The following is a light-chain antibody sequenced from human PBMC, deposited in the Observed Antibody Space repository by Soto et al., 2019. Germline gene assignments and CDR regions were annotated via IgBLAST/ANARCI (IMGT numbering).Light chain of an antibody. Sequence: DIQMTQSPSTLSASVGDRVTMTCRASQSISKWLAWYQQKPWTAPKLLIYDASNLESGVPSRFSGSGSGTEFPLTIRSLQPDEFATYYCQQYDSYSPRTFGGGTKVEIK. V-gene: IGKV1-5*01. J-gene: IGKJ4*01. CDR3: QQYDSYSPRT. CDR2: DAS. CDR1: QSISKW.